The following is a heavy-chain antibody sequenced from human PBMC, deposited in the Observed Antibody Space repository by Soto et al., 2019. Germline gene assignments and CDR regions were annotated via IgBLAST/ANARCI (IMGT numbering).Heavy chain of an antibody. V-gene: IGHV1-58*01. Sequence: QMHLLQSGPEVKKPGTSVKVSCKISGFSFATSAVQWVRQARGQRLEWMGWIVIGSGDSHSAQQFHERVTFTRDMSTSTAYMELSSLRSEDTAVYYCAADRSLMWPFGFSIWGQGTLVTVSS. CDR2: IVIGSGDS. D-gene: IGHD3-3*01. CDR3: AADRSLMWPFGFSI. J-gene: IGHJ4*02. CDR1: GFSFATSA.